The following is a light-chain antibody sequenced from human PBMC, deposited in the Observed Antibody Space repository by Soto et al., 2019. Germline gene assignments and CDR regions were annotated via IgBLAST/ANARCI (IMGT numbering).Light chain of an antibody. CDR2: DAS. V-gene: IGKV1-33*01. CDR3: QQYDNRPIT. CDR1: QDISNY. Sequence: DIQMTPSPSSLSASVGDRVTITCQASQDISNYLNRYQQKPGKAPKLLIYDASNLETGVPSRFSGGGSGTDFTFTISSLQPEDIATYYCQQYDNRPITFGQGTRLEIK. J-gene: IGKJ5*01.